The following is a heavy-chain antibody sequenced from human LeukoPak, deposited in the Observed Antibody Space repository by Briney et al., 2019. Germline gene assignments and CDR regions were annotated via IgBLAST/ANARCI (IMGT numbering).Heavy chain of an antibody. CDR3: ARVNTYYFGSGVSRAFHM. V-gene: IGHV1-8*01. J-gene: IGHJ3*02. Sequence: ASVKVSCKASGYTFTSYDINWVRQATGQGLEWMGWMNPNSGNTGYAQKFQGSVTMTRNTSTATTYMELSSLKSEDTAVYYCARVNTYYFGSGVSRAFHMWGQGTMVTVSS. CDR2: MNPNSGNT. D-gene: IGHD3-10*01. CDR1: GYTFTSYD.